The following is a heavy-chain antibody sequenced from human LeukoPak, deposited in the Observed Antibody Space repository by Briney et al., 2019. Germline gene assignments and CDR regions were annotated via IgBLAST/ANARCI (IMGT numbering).Heavy chain of an antibody. CDR3: ARTVFPYYYYMDV. Sequence: PGGSLRLSCAASGFTFSSYWMSWVRQAPGKGLEWVANIKQDGSEKYYVDSVKGRFTISRDNAKNSLYLQMNSLRAEGTAVYYCARTVFPYYYYMDVWGKGTTVTVSS. D-gene: IGHD3-10*01. CDR1: GFTFSSYW. CDR2: IKQDGSEK. V-gene: IGHV3-7*01. J-gene: IGHJ6*03.